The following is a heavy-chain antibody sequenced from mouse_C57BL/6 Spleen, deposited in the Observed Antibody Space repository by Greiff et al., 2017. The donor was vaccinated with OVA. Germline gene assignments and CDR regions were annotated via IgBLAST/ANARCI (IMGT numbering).Heavy chain of an antibody. J-gene: IGHJ4*01. Sequence: EVQLQESGPELVKPGASVKIPCKASGYTFTDYNMDWVKQSHGKSLEWIGDINPNNGGTIYNQKFKGKATLTVDKSSSTAYMELRSLTSKDTAVYYCARYRYDSPYDMDYWGQGTSVTVSS. V-gene: IGHV1-18*01. CDR2: INPNNGGT. CDR3: ARYRYDSPYDMDY. D-gene: IGHD2-4*01. CDR1: GYTFTDYN.